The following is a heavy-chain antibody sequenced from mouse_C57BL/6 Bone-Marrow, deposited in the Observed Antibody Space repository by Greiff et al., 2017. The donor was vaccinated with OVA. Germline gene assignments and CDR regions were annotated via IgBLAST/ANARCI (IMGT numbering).Heavy chain of an antibody. J-gene: IGHJ2*01. CDR1: GYTFTDYE. Sequence: QVQLKESGAELVRPGASVTLSCKASGYTFTDYEMHWVKQTPEHGLEWIGDIDPATGGPAYNQKFKGKAILTADKSSSTAYMGLRSLTSEDSSVYCCTRGPLLLDYWGQGTTLTVSS. CDR3: TRGPLLLDY. V-gene: IGHV1-15*01. CDR2: IDPATGGP. D-gene: IGHD2-1*01.